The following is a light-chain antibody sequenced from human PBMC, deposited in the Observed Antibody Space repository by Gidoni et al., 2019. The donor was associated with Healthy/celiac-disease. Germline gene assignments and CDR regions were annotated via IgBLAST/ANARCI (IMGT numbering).Light chain of an antibody. Sequence: SYELTQPPSVSVSPGQTASITCSGDKLGDKFAYWYQQKPGQSPVLVIYQHSKRPSGIPERFSGSNSGNTATLTISRTQAMDEADYYCQAWDSRTAVFGGGTKLTVL. J-gene: IGLJ2*01. CDR1: KLGDKF. V-gene: IGLV3-1*01. CDR3: QAWDSRTAV. CDR2: QHS.